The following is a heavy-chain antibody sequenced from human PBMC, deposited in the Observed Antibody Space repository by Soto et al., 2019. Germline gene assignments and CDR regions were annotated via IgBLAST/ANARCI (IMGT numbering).Heavy chain of an antibody. V-gene: IGHV1-18*04. Sequence: QVHLVQSGGEVKKPGASVKVSCKASGYTFNRHGITWVLQAPGQGLEWMGWISGYNGDINYEQKFQGRVNLSSDTHTSIGYLELKSLRFDDTAVYYCARVRIVGAREIDFWGQGTLVTVSS. J-gene: IGHJ4*02. CDR2: ISGYNGDI. D-gene: IGHD1-26*01. CDR1: GYTFNRHG. CDR3: ARVRIVGAREIDF.